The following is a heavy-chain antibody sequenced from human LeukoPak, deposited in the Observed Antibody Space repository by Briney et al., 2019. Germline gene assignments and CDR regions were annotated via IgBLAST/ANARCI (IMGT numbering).Heavy chain of an antibody. CDR1: GYTFTCYY. J-gene: IGHJ3*02. D-gene: IGHD3-10*01. V-gene: IGHV1-2*04. CDR2: INPNSGGT. Sequence: GASVKVSCKASGYTFTCYYMHWVRQAPGQGLEWMGWINPNSGGTNYVQKFQGWVTMTRETSISTAYMELSRLRSDDTAVYYCARSRRGELHYDAFDIWGQGTMVTVSS. CDR3: ARSRRGELHYDAFDI.